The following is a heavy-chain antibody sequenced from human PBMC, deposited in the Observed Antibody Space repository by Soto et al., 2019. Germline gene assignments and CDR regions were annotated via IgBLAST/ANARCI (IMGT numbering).Heavy chain of an antibody. CDR2: ISYDGSNK. CDR3: AKDRKGHTFFDY. CDR1: GFTFSSYG. V-gene: IGHV3-30*18. J-gene: IGHJ4*02. Sequence: GGSRRLSCAASGFTFSSYGMHWVRQAPGKGLEWVAVISYDGSNKYYADSVKGRFTISRDNSKNTLYLQMNSLRAEDTAVYYCAKDRKGHTFFDYWGQGTLVTVSS.